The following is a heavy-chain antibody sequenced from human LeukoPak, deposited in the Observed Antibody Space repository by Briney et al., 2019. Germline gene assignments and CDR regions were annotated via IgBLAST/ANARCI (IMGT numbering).Heavy chain of an antibody. CDR3: ARVRGTTVIFDD. CDR2: IYSGGKT. J-gene: IGHJ4*02. Sequence: GGSLRLSCAASGFTFSSYEMNWVRQAPGKGLEWVSIIYSGGKTDYADSVKGRFTISRDNSKNTLYLQMNSLRAEDTAVYYCARVRGTTVIFDDWGQGTLVTVSS. D-gene: IGHD1/OR15-1a*01. V-gene: IGHV3-53*01. CDR1: GFTFSSYE.